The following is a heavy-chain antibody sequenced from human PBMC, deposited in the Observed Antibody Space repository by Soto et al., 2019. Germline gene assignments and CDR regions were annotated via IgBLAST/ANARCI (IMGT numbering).Heavy chain of an antibody. CDR3: ARTRITLFGVAPPDYYYYGMDV. V-gene: IGHV1-69*01. CDR2: IIPIFGTA. D-gene: IGHD3-3*01. Sequence: QVQLVQSGAEVKKPGSSVKVSCKASGGTFSSYAISWVRQAPGQGLEWMGGIIPIFGTANYAQKFQGRVTITADESTSTAYMELSSLRSEATAVYYCARTRITLFGVAPPDYYYYGMDVWGKGTTVTVSS. CDR1: GGTFSSYA. J-gene: IGHJ6*04.